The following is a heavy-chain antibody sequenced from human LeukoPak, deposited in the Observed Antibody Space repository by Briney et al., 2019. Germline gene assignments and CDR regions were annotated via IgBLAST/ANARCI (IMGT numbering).Heavy chain of an antibody. CDR3: AREILSGDDAFDI. V-gene: IGHV3-74*01. CDR2: INSDGSST. CDR1: GFTCSSYW. Sequence: GGSLRLSCAASGFTCSSYWMHWVRQAPGKGLVWVSRINSDGSSTSYADSVKGRFTISRDNAKNTLYLQMNSLRAGDTAVYYCAREILSGDDAFDIWGQGTMVTVSS. J-gene: IGHJ3*02. D-gene: IGHD3-10*01.